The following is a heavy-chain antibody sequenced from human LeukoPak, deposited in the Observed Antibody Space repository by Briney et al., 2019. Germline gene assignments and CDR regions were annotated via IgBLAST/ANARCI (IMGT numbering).Heavy chain of an antibody. J-gene: IGHJ4*02. CDR1: GGSISSSNW. Sequence: SETLSLTCAVSGGSISSSNWWSWVRQPPGKGLEWIGEIYHSGSTNYNPSLKSRVTISVDKSKNQFSPKLSSVTAADTAVYYCARVGGAAQNYYFDYWGQGTLVTVYS. CDR2: IYHSGST. D-gene: IGHD3-16*01. CDR3: ARVGGAAQNYYFDY. V-gene: IGHV4-4*02.